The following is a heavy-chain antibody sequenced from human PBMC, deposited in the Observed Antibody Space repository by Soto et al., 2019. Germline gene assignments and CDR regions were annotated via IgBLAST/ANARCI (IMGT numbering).Heavy chain of an antibody. V-gene: IGHV4-59*01. CDR1: GGSISSYY. Sequence: PSETLSLTCTVSGGSISSYYWSWIRQPPGKGLEWIGYIYYSGSTNYNPSLKSRVTISVDTSKNQFSLKLSSVTAADTAVYYCARVEGDSSGYYPYYFDPWGQGTLVTVSS. J-gene: IGHJ4*02. D-gene: IGHD3-22*01. CDR3: ARVEGDSSGYYPYYFDP. CDR2: IYYSGST.